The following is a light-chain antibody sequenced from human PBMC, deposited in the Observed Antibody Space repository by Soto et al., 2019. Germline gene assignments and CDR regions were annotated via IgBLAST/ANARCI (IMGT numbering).Light chain of an antibody. CDR1: LSVTSF. Sequence: EIVLTQSPATLSLSPGERATLSCRASLSVTSFLAWYQQKPGQAPRLLISDASNRATGVPPRFSGSGSGTDFTLTISSLDPEDFAVYSCQQYSSWPLTFGAGTKLEI. V-gene: IGKV3-11*01. CDR2: DAS. J-gene: IGKJ4*01. CDR3: QQYSSWPLT.